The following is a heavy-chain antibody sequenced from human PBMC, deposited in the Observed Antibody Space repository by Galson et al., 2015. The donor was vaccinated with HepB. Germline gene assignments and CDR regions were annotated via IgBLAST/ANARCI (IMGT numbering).Heavy chain of an antibody. CDR2: IRSKATNFAA. CDR3: VRSGDFSGYSSR. D-gene: IGHD6-13*01. Sequence: SLRLSCAASGFTFSGSAIHWVRQASGKGPEWIRHIRSKATNFAALYVPSLKGRFTISRDDLKNLAYLTMRRLKTDDTAVYYCVRSGDFSGYSSRWGQGTLVTVSS. CDR1: GFTFSGSA. V-gene: IGHV3-73*01. J-gene: IGHJ4*02.